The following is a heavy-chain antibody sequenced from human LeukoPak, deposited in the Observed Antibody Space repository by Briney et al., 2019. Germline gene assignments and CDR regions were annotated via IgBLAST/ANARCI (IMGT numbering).Heavy chain of an antibody. V-gene: IGHV4-59*01. Sequence: SETLSLTCTVSGGSISSYYWSWIRQPPGKGLEWIGYIYYSGSTNYNPSLKSRVTISVDTSKNQFSLKLSSVTAADTAVYYCARLNLRTLTYYFDYWGQGTLVTVSS. CDR2: IYYSGST. CDR1: GGSISSYY. J-gene: IGHJ4*02. D-gene: IGHD3/OR15-3a*01. CDR3: ARLNLRTLTYYFDY.